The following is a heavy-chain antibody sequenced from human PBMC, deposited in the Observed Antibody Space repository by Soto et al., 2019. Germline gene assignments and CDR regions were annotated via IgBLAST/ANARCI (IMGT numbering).Heavy chain of an antibody. CDR3: ARDQDGPGWFDP. CDR2: INSDGSST. V-gene: IGHV3-74*01. Sequence: EVQLVESGGGLVQPGGSLRLSCAASGFTFSSYWMHWVRQAPGKGLVWVSRINSDGSSTSYADSVKGRFAISRDNAKNTLYLQMNSLRAEDTAVYYCARDQDGPGWFDPWGQGTLVTVSS. J-gene: IGHJ5*02. CDR1: GFTFSSYW.